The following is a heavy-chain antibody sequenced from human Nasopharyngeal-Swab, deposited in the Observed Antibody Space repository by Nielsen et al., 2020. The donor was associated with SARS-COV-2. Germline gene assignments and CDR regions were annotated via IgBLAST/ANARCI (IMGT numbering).Heavy chain of an antibody. V-gene: IGHV3-74*01. J-gene: IGHJ4*02. CDR3: ARDVGGRDNY. CDR1: GFTFSSYW. CDR2: MNTDGTTT. Sequence: GEPLKISCAASGFTFSSYWMHWVRQPPGKGLQWVSRMNTDGTTTNYADSVRGRFTISRDNAKNTLYLQMNSLRAEDTAVYYCARDVGGRDNYWGQGALVTVSS. D-gene: IGHD2-15*01.